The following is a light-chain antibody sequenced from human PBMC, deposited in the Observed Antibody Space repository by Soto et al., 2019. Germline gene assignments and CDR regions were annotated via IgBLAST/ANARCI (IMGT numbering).Light chain of an antibody. CDR2: DAS. V-gene: IGKV3-15*01. CDR1: QSVNSN. CDR3: QQYNFWPPLT. J-gene: IGKJ4*01. Sequence: EIVMTQSPATLSVSPGERATLSCRASQSVNSNLAWYRQKPGQAPRLLISDASTRATGVPARFSGSGSGTKITLTISSLQSEDSGIYYCQQYNFWPPLTFCGGTKVEIK.